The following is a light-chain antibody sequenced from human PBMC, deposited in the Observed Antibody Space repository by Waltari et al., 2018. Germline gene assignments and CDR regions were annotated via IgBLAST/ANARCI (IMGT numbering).Light chain of an antibody. Sequence: QSALTQPASVSGSPGQSITISCSGTDSDVGAYDFVSWYQQHPGKAPHPIIYELSNRPAGISNRFSASKSGNTASLTSSGLQAEDEADYYCSSYTTSSAPGVFGTGTRVTVL. J-gene: IGLJ1*01. CDR1: DSDVGAYDF. CDR2: ELS. V-gene: IGLV2-14*01. CDR3: SSYTTSSAPGV.